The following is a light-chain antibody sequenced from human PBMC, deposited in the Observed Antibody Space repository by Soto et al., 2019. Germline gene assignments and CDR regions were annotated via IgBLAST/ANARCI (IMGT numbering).Light chain of an antibody. CDR3: QKYDSAPFT. CDR2: AAS. Sequence: DIQMTQSPSSLSASVGDRLTITCRASQGISNFLVWYQQKPGKVPKVLIYAASTLQSGVPSRFSGSGSGTDFTLTISSLQPEDVATYFCQKYDSAPFTFGPGTKVDIK. CDR1: QGISNF. J-gene: IGKJ3*01. V-gene: IGKV1-27*01.